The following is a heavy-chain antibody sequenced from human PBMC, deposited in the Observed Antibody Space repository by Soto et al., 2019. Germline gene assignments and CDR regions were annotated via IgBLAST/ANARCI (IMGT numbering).Heavy chain of an antibody. CDR2: VSTYNGHA. CDR3: ARDRMSGPDDY. J-gene: IGHJ4*02. V-gene: IGHV1-18*01. CDR1: GYTFTRYH. Sequence: ASVKVSCKASGYTFTRYHITWVRQAPGQGPEWMGWVSTYNGHAEYAQNLQDRVTMTTDPSTSTAYMELRSLRSDDTAIYYCARDRMSGPDDYWGQGTLVTVLL. D-gene: IGHD2-15*01.